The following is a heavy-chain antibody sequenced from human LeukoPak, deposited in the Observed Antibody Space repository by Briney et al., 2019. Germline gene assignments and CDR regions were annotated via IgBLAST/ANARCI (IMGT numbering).Heavy chain of an antibody. Sequence: GGSLRLSCAASGFTFSTYGMHWVRQAPGKGLEWVAFIQYDGSNKYYADSVKGRFTISRDNSKNSLYLQMNSLRAEDTAVYYCASSSGPSYDFWSGNFDYWGQGTLVTVSS. D-gene: IGHD3-3*01. V-gene: IGHV3-30*02. CDR2: IQYDGSNK. CDR3: ASSSGPSYDFWSGNFDY. CDR1: GFTFSTYG. J-gene: IGHJ4*02.